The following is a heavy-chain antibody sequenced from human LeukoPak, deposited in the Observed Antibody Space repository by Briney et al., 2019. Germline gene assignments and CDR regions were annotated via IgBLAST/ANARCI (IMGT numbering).Heavy chain of an antibody. V-gene: IGHV3-66*02. CDR3: ARAKRGSDFDY. D-gene: IGHD6-6*01. CDR2: IYSGGST. Sequence: PGGSLRLSCAASGFTVSSNYMSWVRQAPGKGLEWVSVIYSGGSTYYADSVKGRFTISRDNSKNTLYLQMNSLRAEDTAVYYCARAKRGSDFDYWGQGTLVTVSS. J-gene: IGHJ4*02. CDR1: GFTVSSNY.